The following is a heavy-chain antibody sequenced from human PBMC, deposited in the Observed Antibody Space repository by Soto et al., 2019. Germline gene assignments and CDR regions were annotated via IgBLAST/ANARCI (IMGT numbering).Heavy chain of an antibody. Sequence: QVQLQESGPGLVKPSETLSLTCTVSGDSISSSYWNWIRQAPGKGLEWIGYIDDTGSTNYNLSLKSRVTVSVDPSNNQYSLKLSSVTAADTAVYYCARGVLEWLLRDSYYYYMDVWGKGTTVTVSS. CDR2: IDDTGST. CDR1: GDSISSSY. CDR3: ARGVLEWLLRDSYYYYMDV. J-gene: IGHJ6*03. D-gene: IGHD3-3*01. V-gene: IGHV4-59*01.